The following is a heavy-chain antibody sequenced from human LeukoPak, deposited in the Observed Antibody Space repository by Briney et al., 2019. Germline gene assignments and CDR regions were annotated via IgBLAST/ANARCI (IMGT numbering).Heavy chain of an antibody. CDR3: ARGPTVTTDY. V-gene: IGHV4-30-4*01. Sequence: SETLSLTCTVSGGSISSGDYYWGWFRQPPGKALEWIGNIYFSGSTNCNPSLKSRVAISLDTSKNQFSLYLSSVTAADTAVYYCARGPTVTTDYWGQGTLVTVSS. J-gene: IGHJ4*02. CDR1: GGSISSGDYY. CDR2: IYFSGST. D-gene: IGHD4-17*01.